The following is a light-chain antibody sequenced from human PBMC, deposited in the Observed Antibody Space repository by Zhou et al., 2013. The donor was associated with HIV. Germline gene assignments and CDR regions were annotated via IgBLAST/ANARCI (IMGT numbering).Light chain of an antibody. V-gene: IGKV1D-16*01. Sequence: DIQMTQSPSSVSASVGDRVTITCRASQGIGSWLAWFQQKPGKAPKLLIYAASSLQSGVPSRFSGSGSGTEFTLTILSLQPDDFATYYCQQYNSYSTWTFGQGTKVDIK. CDR1: QGIGSW. CDR2: AAS. CDR3: QQYNSYSTWT. J-gene: IGKJ1*01.